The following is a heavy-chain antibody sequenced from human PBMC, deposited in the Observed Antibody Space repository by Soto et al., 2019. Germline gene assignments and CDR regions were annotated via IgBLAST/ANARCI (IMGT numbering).Heavy chain of an antibody. Sequence: SETLSLTCTVPGGSISSYYWSWIRQPPGKGLEWIGYIYYSGSTNYNPSLKSRVTISVDTSKNQFSLKLSSVTAADTAVYYCARVYGGAFDYWGQGTLVTVSS. CDR3: ARVYGGAFDY. CDR1: GGSISSYY. V-gene: IGHV4-59*01. J-gene: IGHJ4*02. CDR2: IYYSGST. D-gene: IGHD2-2*02.